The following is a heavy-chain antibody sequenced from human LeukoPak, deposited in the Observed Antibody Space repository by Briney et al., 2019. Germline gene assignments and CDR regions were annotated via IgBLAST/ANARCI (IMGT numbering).Heavy chain of an antibody. D-gene: IGHD3-3*01. CDR3: ARVNYDFWSGYSDY. V-gene: IGHV3-20*04. CDR2: INWNGGST. J-gene: IGHJ4*02. Sequence: PGGSLRLSCAASGFTFDDYGMSWVRQAPGKGLEWVSGINWNGGSTGYADSVKGRFTISRGNAKNSLYLQMNSLRAEDTALYYCARVNYDFWSGYSDYWGQGTLVTVSS. CDR1: GFTFDDYG.